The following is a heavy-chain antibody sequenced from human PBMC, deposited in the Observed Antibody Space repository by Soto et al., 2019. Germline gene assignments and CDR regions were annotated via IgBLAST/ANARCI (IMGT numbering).Heavy chain of an antibody. Sequence: LSLTCTVSGGSITTGGYYWSWIRQLPGKGLEWIGHRYYSESTYYNPSLKSRVSISLDTSKNQFSLKLSFVTAADTAMYYCARTKCSGGSCYSWSLDYGAREPRSPSTQ. CDR1: GGSITTGGYY. J-gene: IGHJ4*02. V-gene: IGHV4-31*03. CDR3: ARTKCSGGSCYSWSLDY. D-gene: IGHD2-15*01. CDR2: RYYSEST.